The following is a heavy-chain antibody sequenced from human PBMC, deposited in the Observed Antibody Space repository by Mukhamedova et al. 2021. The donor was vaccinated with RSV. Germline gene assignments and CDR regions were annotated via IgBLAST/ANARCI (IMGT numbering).Heavy chain of an antibody. V-gene: IGHV1-69*08. CDR2: IIPILGTP. J-gene: IGHJ4*02. D-gene: IGHD3-10*01. CDR3: ARDNGYYGAGSPIDH. Sequence: WVRQAPGQGLEWMGRIIPILGTPNYAPKFQGRVTISADKSASTVFLELNRLRPDDTAVFYCARDNGYYGAGSPIDHWGQGTLVTVSS.